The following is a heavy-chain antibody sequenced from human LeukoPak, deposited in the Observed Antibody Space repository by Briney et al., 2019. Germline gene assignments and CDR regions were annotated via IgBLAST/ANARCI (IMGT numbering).Heavy chain of an antibody. J-gene: IGHJ4*02. CDR3: AEGGEGYNFEPDY. CDR2: IIPIFGTA. V-gene: IGHV1-69*13. Sequence: SVKVSCKASGGTFSSYAISWVRQAPGQGLGWMGGIIPIFGTANYAQKFQGRVTITADESTSTAYMELSSLRSEDTAVYYCAEGGEGYNFEPDYWGQGTLVTVSS. CDR1: GGTFSSYA. D-gene: IGHD5-24*01.